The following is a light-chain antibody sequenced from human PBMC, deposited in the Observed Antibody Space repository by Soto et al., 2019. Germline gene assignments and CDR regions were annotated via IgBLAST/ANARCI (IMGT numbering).Light chain of an antibody. J-gene: IGKJ1*01. CDR3: QQYGSSPRT. V-gene: IGKV3-20*01. Sequence: EIVLTQSPGTLSLSPGERATLSCRASQSMRSSYLAWYQQKPGQAPRLLIFGASSRATGIPDRFSGSGSGTDFTLTISRLEPEDFAVYYCQQYGSSPRTFGQGTKAEIK. CDR2: GAS. CDR1: QSMRSSY.